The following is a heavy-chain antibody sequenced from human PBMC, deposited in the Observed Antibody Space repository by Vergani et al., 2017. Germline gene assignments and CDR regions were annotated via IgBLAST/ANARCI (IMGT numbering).Heavy chain of an antibody. CDR3: AKNPXISTTRHYYAMDV. V-gene: IGHV3-11*04. J-gene: IGHJ6*02. Sequence: QVQLVESGGGLVKPGGSLRLSCAASGFTFSDYYMSWIRQAPGKGLEWVSHISPGASTVSYTDSVTGRFTVSRDNDNNSLTLDMTTLRVEDTAVYYCAKNPXISTTRHYYAMDVWGQGSTVTVSS. CDR2: ISPGASTV. D-gene: IGHD1-1*01. CDR1: GFTFSDYY.